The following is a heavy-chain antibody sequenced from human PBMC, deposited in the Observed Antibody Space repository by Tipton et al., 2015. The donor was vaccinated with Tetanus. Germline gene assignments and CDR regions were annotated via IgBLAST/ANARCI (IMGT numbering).Heavy chain of an antibody. CDR3: ARHGWATSYGWFDP. D-gene: IGHD3-10*01. CDR1: GYNFATFW. CDR2: IYPGDSSV. J-gene: IGHJ5*02. Sequence: QLVQSGAEVKKPGESLNISCKASGYNFATFWIGWVRQKPGKGLEWMGIIYPGDSSVRYSPTFQGQVTISADRSTTTAYLQWDRLKVSDTAMYFCARHGWATSYGWFDPWGQGTQVPVSS. V-gene: IGHV5-51*01.